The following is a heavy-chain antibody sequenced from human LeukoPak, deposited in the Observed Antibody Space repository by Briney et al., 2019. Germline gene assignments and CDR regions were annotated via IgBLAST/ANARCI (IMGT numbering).Heavy chain of an antibody. Sequence: SVXXXXXAXGGTFSNYRXSWVGQAPGEGSEGMVGIIPMLGIKNYAQKFQGRVTINADKSTRTAYMEVSRLTCEDTAIYYCALAPRISSSFDPWGQGTLVTVSS. CDR1: GGTFSNYR. J-gene: IGHJ5*02. D-gene: IGHD3-10*01. CDR2: IIPMLGIK. CDR3: ALAPRISSSFDP. V-gene: IGHV1-69*02.